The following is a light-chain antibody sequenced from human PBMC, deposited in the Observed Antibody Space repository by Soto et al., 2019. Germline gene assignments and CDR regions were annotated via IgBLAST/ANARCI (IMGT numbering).Light chain of an antibody. J-gene: IGKJ1*01. CDR3: QHYNNWPRT. CDR2: GAS. Sequence: EIVMTQSPATLSVSPGERATLSCRASQSVSSNLAWYQQTPGQAPRLLIYGASTRATGIPARFSGSGSGTEFTLTISSLQSEDVAVYYCQHYNNWPRTFGQGDQGGHQT. CDR1: QSVSSN. V-gene: IGKV3-15*01.